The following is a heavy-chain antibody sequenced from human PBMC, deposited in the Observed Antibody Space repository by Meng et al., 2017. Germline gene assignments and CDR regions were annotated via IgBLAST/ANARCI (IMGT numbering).Heavy chain of an antibody. J-gene: IGHJ4*02. D-gene: IGHD1-26*01. CDR2: ISGSGGST. V-gene: IGHV3-23*01. CDR3: AKTPRVVFIVGATVSLDY. Sequence: LSLTCAASGFTFSSYAMSWVRQAPGKGLEWVSAISGSGGSTYYADSVKGRFTISRDNSKNTLYLQMNSLRAEDTAVYYCAKTPRVVFIVGATVSLDYWGQGTLVTVSS. CDR1: GFTFSSYA.